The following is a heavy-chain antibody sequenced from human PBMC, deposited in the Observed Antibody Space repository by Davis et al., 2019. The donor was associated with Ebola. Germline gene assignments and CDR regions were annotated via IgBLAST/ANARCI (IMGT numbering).Heavy chain of an antibody. CDR2: IFPGDSDT. V-gene: IGHV5-51*01. CDR1: GYSFTTYW. CDR3: ARFQGTYNWFDP. Sequence: GESLKISCKGSGYSFTTYWIVWVRQMPGKGLECMGIIFPGDSDTRYSPSFQGQVTISADKSISTAYLQWSSLKASDTAMYYCARFQGTYNWFDPWGQGTLVTVSS. D-gene: IGHD3-10*01. J-gene: IGHJ5*02.